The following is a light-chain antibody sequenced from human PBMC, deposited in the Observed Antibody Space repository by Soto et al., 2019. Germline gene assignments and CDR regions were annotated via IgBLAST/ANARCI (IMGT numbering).Light chain of an antibody. CDR1: QSVLYSSNNNNY. CDR3: HQYYDAGT. Sequence: DIVMTQSPDSLAVSLGERATINCKSSQSVLYSSNNNNYLAWYQQKPGQPPKLLIYWASTRESGVPDRFSGSGSGTDFTLTISSLQAEDVAVYYGHQYYDAGTFGQGTKLEIK. CDR2: WAS. V-gene: IGKV4-1*01. J-gene: IGKJ2*01.